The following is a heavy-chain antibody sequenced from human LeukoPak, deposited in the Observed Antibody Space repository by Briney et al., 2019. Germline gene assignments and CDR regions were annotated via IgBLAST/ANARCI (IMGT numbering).Heavy chain of an antibody. D-gene: IGHD6-19*01. V-gene: IGHV1-46*01. J-gene: IGHJ4*02. CDR3: ARENVAGLYYFDY. CDR1: GYTFTRHY. CDR2: ISPSGGST. Sequence: ASVKVSRKASGYTFTRHYVHWVRQAPGQGLEWMGMISPSGGSTSYAQKFQGRITMTRDTSTSTVYMELSSLRSEDTAVYYCARENVAGLYYFDYWGQGTLVTVSS.